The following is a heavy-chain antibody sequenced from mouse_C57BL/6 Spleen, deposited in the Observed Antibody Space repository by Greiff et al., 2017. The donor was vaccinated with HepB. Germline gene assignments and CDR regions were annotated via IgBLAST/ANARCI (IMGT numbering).Heavy chain of an antibody. V-gene: IGHV1-15*01. Sequence: LQESGAELVRPGASVTLSCKASGYTFTDYEMHWVKQTPVHGLEWIGAIDPETGGTAYNQKFKGKAILTADKSSSTAYMELRSLTSEDSAVYYCTRGSNLYFDYWGQGTTLTVSS. CDR2: IDPETGGT. CDR3: TRGSNLYFDY. D-gene: IGHD1-1*01. J-gene: IGHJ2*01. CDR1: GYTFTDYE.